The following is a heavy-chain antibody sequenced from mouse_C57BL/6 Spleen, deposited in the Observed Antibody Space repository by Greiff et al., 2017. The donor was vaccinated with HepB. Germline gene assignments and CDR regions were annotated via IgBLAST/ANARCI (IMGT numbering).Heavy chain of an antibody. CDR1: GFTFSSYG. CDR2: ISSGGSYT. CDR3: ARHDYGSSYWYFDG. Sequence: EVQLVESGGDLVKPGGSLKLSCAASGFTFSSYGMSWVRQTPDKRLEWVATISSGGSYTYYPDSVKGRFTISRDNAKNTLYLQRSSLKSEDTAMYYCARHDYGSSYWYFDGWGTGTTVTVSA. J-gene: IGHJ1*03. V-gene: IGHV5-6*01. D-gene: IGHD1-1*01.